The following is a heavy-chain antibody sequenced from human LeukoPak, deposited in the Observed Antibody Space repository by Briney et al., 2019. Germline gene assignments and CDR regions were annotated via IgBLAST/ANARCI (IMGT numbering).Heavy chain of an antibody. CDR2: INPNSGDT. Sequence: ASVKVSCKASGYTFTDYYINWVRQAPGQGLEWIGWINPNSGDTNYAQKFQGRVTMTRDTSISTAYMELSRLRSDDTAVYYCARGQTIVLRFLEWLLEFDYWGQGTLVTVSS. J-gene: IGHJ4*02. CDR1: GYTFTDYY. D-gene: IGHD3-3*01. V-gene: IGHV1-2*02. CDR3: ARGQTIVLRFLEWLLEFDY.